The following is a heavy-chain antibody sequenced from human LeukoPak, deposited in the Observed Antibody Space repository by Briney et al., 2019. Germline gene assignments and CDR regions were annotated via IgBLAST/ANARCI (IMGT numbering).Heavy chain of an antibody. CDR3: ARDSPYYGDYVGVDY. CDR2: IYYSGST. Sequence: SETLSLTCTVSGGSISSYYWSWIRQPPGKGLEWIGYIYYSGSTNYNPSLKSRVTISVDTSKNQFSLKLSSVTAADTAVYYCARDSPYYGDYVGVDYWGQGTLVTVSS. D-gene: IGHD4-17*01. J-gene: IGHJ4*02. V-gene: IGHV4-59*12. CDR1: GGSISSYY.